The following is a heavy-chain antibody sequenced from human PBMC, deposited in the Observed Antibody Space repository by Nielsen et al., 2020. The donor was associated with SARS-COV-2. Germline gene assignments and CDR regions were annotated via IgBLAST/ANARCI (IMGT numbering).Heavy chain of an antibody. Sequence: GGPLRLSCAAPGFTFSSYSMNWVRQAPGKGLEWVSSISSSSSYIYYADSVKGRFTISRDNAKNSLYLQMNSLRAEDTALYYCAKDGHSSGWYGAPDYWGQGTLVTVSS. D-gene: IGHD6-19*01. CDR1: GFTFSSYS. CDR2: ISSSSSYI. V-gene: IGHV3-21*04. CDR3: AKDGHSSGWYGAPDY. J-gene: IGHJ4*02.